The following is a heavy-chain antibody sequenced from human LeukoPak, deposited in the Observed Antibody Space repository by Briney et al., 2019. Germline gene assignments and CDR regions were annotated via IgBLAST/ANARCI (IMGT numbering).Heavy chain of an antibody. CDR2: ISSSSSSYI. V-gene: IGHV3-21*01. CDR1: GFTFSSYS. D-gene: IGHD3-10*01. Sequence: PGGSLRLSGAASGFTFSSYSMNWVRQAPGKGLEWVSSISSSSSSYIYYADSVKGRFTISRDNSKNTLYLQMNSLRAEDTAVYYCARSSGSYIFDYWGQGTLVTVSS. J-gene: IGHJ4*02. CDR3: ARSSGSYIFDY.